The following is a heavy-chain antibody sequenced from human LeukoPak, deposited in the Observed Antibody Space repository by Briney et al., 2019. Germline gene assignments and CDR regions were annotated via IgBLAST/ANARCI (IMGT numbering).Heavy chain of an antibody. D-gene: IGHD6-19*01. CDR2: IGKAGDT. V-gene: IGHV3-13*01. CDR3: VRDPSGWGMDV. CDR1: GFTFSSYD. J-gene: IGHJ6*02. Sequence: GGSLRLSCVAAGFTFSSYDMHWVRQATGKGLEWVSAIGKAGDTYYLGSVKGRFTISRENAKNSLYLQMNSLRAGDTAEYYCVRDPSGWGMDVWGQGTTVTVSS.